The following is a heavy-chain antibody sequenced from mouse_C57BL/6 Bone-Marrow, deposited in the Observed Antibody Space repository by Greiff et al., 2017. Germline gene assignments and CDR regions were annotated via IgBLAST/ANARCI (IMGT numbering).Heavy chain of an antibody. CDR1: GFTFPDYY. D-gene: IGHD1-1*01. V-gene: IGHV1-36*01. Sequence: EVQLQQSGPVLVKPGPSVKISCKASGFTFPDYYMHWVKQSHGKSLEWIGLVYPYNGGTSYNQKFKGKATLTVDTSSSTAYMELNSLTSEDSAVYYCARGGYYGSSFYWYFDVWGTGTTVTVSS. CDR2: VYPYNGGT. CDR3: ARGGYYGSSFYWYFDV. J-gene: IGHJ1*03.